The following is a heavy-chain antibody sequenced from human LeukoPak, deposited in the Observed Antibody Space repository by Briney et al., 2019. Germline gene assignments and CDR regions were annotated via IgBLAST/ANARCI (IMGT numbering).Heavy chain of an antibody. J-gene: IGHJ4*02. V-gene: IGHV4-4*02. D-gene: IGHD3-16*02. CDR3: ARLVGPFDY. Sequence: SETLSLTCAVSGGSISSSNWWSWVRQPPGKGLEWVGYIYYSGSIDYNPSLKSRVTISVDTSKNQFSLKLSSVTAADTAVYYCARLVGPFDYWGQGTLVTVSS. CDR1: GGSISSSNW. CDR2: IYYSGSI.